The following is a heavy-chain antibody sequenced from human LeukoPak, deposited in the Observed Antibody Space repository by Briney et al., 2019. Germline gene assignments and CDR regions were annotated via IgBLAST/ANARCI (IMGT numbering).Heavy chain of an antibody. CDR1: GGSISSYF. Sequence: SETLSLTCTVSGGSISSYFWSWIRQPPGKGLEWIGYIFNGGSTNYNPSLKSRVTISLDTSKNQFSLKLSSVTAADTAVYFCGRHHRDGYTDPWGQGILVTVSS. CDR2: IFNGGST. D-gene: IGHD5-24*01. V-gene: IGHV4-59*08. J-gene: IGHJ5*02. CDR3: GRHHRDGYTDP.